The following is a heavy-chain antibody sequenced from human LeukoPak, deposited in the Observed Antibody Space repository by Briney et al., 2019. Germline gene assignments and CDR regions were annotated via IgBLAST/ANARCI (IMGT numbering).Heavy chain of an antibody. CDR2: IYYSGST. V-gene: IGHV4-59*01. CDR3: ASRGDDSSCRAWFDS. D-gene: IGHD3-22*01. J-gene: IGHJ5*01. Sequence: SETLSLTCTVSGGSISSYYWSWIRQPPGKGLEWIGYIYYSGSTNYNPSLKSRVTISVDTSKNQFSLKLSSVTAADTAVYYCASRGDDSSCRAWFDSWGQGTLVTVSS. CDR1: GGSISSYY.